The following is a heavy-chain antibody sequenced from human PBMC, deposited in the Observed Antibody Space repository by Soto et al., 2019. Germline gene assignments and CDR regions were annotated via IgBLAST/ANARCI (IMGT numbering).Heavy chain of an antibody. D-gene: IGHD2-15*01. CDR1: GGSISSGGYY. J-gene: IGHJ4*02. CDR3: ARETQYCSGGSCYHLDY. V-gene: IGHV4-31*03. Sequence: PSETLSLTCTVSGGSISSGGYYWSWIRQHPGKGLEWIGYIYYSGSTYYNPSLKSRVTISVDTSKNQFSLKLSSVTAADTAVYYCARETQYCSGGSCYHLDYWGQGTLVTVSS. CDR2: IYYSGST.